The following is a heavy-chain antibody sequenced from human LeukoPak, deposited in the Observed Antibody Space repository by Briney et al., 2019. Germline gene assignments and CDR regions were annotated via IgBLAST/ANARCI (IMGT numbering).Heavy chain of an antibody. V-gene: IGHV1-69*06. D-gene: IGHD3-22*01. Sequence: ASVKVSCKASGGTFSSYAISWVRQAPGQGLEWMGGIIPIFGTANYAQKFQGRVTITADKSTSTAYMELSSLRSDDTAVYYCARGKYYDSSGSFDYWGQGTLVTVSS. J-gene: IGHJ4*02. CDR2: IIPIFGTA. CDR1: GGTFSSYA. CDR3: ARGKYYDSSGSFDY.